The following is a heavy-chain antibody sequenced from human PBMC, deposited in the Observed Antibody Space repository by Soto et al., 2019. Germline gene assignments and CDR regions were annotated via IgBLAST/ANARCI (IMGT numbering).Heavy chain of an antibody. CDR3: ARGGRIVDTGIGYYYYHAMDV. J-gene: IGHJ6*02. Sequence: ASVKVSCKASGYTFTSYGISWVRQAPGQGLEWMGWISAYNGNTNYAQKLQGRVTMTRDTSTGTAYMELGSLRSEDTAVYYCARGGRIVDTGIGYYYYHAMDVWGQGTTVTVS. V-gene: IGHV1-18*04. CDR2: ISAYNGNT. D-gene: IGHD5-18*01. CDR1: GYTFTSYG.